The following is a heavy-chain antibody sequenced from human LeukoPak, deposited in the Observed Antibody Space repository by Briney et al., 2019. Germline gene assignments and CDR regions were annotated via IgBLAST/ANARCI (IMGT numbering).Heavy chain of an antibody. CDR1: GGSFSGYY. J-gene: IGHJ4*02. CDR2: INHSGST. CDR3: ARLDGDYSGLFDY. D-gene: IGHD4-17*01. V-gene: IGHV4-34*01. Sequence: SETLSLTCAVYGGSFSGYYWSWIRQPPGKGLEWIGEINHSGSTNYNPSLKSRVTISVDTSKSQFSLKLSSVTAADTAVYYCARLDGDYSGLFDYWGQGTLVTVSS.